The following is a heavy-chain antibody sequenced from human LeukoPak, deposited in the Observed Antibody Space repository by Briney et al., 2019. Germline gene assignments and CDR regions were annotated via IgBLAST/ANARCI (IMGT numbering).Heavy chain of an antibody. D-gene: IGHD3-10*01. CDR1: GGSISPYF. Sequence: SETLSLTCTVSGGSISPYFWSWIRQPPGKGLEWIGYTSYTGSTNYNPSLKSRVTISVDTSKNQFSLQLTSVTAADTAVYYCARDDYRGVTNFDPWGQGTLVTVSS. CDR2: TSYTGST. CDR3: ARDDYRGVTNFDP. V-gene: IGHV4-59*01. J-gene: IGHJ5*02.